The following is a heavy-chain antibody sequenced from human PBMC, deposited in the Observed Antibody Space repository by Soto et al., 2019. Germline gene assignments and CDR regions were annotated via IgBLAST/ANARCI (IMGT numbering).Heavy chain of an antibody. CDR1: GFTFSSYS. Sequence: EVQLVESGGGLVQPGGSLRLSCVVSGFTFSSYSMNWVRQAPGKGLEWVSYISSSGTTIYYADSMKGRFTISRDNAKNSLYLQMNSLRAEDTAVYYCARGKYYQILTGYGMDVWGQGTTVTVSS. D-gene: IGHD3-9*01. CDR2: ISSSGTTI. J-gene: IGHJ6*02. CDR3: ARGKYYQILTGYGMDV. V-gene: IGHV3-48*01.